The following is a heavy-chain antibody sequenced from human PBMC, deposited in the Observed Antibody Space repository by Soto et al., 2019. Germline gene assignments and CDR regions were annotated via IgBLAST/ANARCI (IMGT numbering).Heavy chain of an antibody. CDR3: ATTYYYDSSGYYRSASPFDY. CDR2: IIPIFGTA. V-gene: IGHV1-69*13. CDR1: GGTFSSYA. D-gene: IGHD3-22*01. J-gene: IGHJ4*02. Sequence: SVKVSCKASGGTFSSYAISWVRQAPGQGLEWMGGIIPIFGTANYAQKFQGRVTITADESTSTAYMELSSLRSEDTAVYYCATTYYYDSSGYYRSASPFDYWGQGTLVTVSS.